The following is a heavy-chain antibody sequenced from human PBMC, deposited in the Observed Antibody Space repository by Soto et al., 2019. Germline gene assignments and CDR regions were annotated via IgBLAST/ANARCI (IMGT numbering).Heavy chain of an antibody. D-gene: IGHD4-17*01. J-gene: IGHJ4*02. CDR3: AICPSYGDYVPLDFDY. CDR2: IDPSDSYT. V-gene: IGHV5-10-1*01. CDR1: GYSFTSYW. Sequence: PGESLKISCKGSGYSFTSYWISWVRQMPGKGLEWMGRIDPSDSYTNYSPSFQGHVTISADKSISTAYLQWSSLKASDTAMYYRAICPSYGDYVPLDFDYWGQGTLVTVSS.